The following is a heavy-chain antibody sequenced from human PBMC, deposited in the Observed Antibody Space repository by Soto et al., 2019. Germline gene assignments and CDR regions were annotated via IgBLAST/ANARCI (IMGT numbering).Heavy chain of an antibody. CDR3: ARAPVVPAASRPFDY. CDR2: INHSGST. CDR1: GGKCIGLD. D-gene: IGHD2-2*01. J-gene: IGHJ4*02. Sequence: SVTLSLTWAVEGGKCIGLDCRWISQPQGKGLEWIGEINHSGSTNYNPSLKSRVTISVDTSKNQFSLKLSSVTAADTAVYYCARAPVVPAASRPFDYWGQGTLVTVSS. V-gene: IGHV4-34*01.